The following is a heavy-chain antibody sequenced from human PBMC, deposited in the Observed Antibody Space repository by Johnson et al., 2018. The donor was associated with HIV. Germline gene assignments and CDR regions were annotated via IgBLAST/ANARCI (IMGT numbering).Heavy chain of an antibody. CDR3: ARDPGSSSRGAFDI. Sequence: VQLVESGGGLVQPGGSLRLSCAASGFTFSSYDMHWVRQATGKGLEWVSAIGTAGDTYYPGSVKRRSTISRENAKNSLYLQMNSLRAGDTAVYYCARDPGSSSRGAFDIWGQGTMVTVSS. CDR1: GFTFSSYD. D-gene: IGHD6-13*01. V-gene: IGHV3-13*01. CDR2: IGTAGDT. J-gene: IGHJ3*02.